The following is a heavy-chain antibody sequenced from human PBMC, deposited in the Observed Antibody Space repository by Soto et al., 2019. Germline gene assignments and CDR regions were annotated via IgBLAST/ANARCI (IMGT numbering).Heavy chain of an antibody. CDR1: GGSISSSNW. CDR3: ARDLPGGTEYYDILTGYSHYFDY. CDR2: IYHSGST. Sequence: QVQLQESGPGLVKPSGTLSLTCAVSGGSISSSNWWSWVRQPPGKGLEWIGEIYHSGSTNYNPSLKSRVTISVDKSKNQFSLKLSSVTAADTAVYYCARDLPGGTEYYDILTGYSHYFDYWGQGTLVTVSS. D-gene: IGHD3-9*01. V-gene: IGHV4-4*02. J-gene: IGHJ4*02.